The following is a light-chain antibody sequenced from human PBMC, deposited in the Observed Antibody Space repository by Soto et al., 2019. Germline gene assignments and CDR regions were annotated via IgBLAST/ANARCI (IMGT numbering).Light chain of an antibody. V-gene: IGKV3-20*01. CDR3: QQYGSSPVYT. CDR1: QSVSSSY. Sequence: EIVLTQSPGTLSLSPGERATLSCRASQSVSSSYLAWYQQKPGQAPRLLIYGASSRATGIPDRFSGSGSGTDFTLINSRLEPHDFAVCYCQQYGSSPVYTCGQATRLEIK. J-gene: IGKJ2*01. CDR2: GAS.